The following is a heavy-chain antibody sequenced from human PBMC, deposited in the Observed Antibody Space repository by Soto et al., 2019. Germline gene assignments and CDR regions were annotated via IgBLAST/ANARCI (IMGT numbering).Heavy chain of an antibody. V-gene: IGHV1-3*01. CDR3: ARENYDFWSGRGYYYGMDV. Sequence: ASVKVSCKASGYTFTSYAMHWVRQAPGQRLEWMGWINAGNGNTKYSQKFQGRVTITRDTSASTAYMELSSLRSEGTAVYYCARENYDFWSGRGYYYGMDVWGQGTTVTVS. J-gene: IGHJ6*02. CDR2: INAGNGNT. CDR1: GYTFTSYA. D-gene: IGHD3-3*01.